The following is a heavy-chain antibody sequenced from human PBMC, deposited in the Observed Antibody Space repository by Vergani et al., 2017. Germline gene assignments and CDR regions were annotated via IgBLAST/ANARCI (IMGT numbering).Heavy chain of an antibody. J-gene: IGHJ6*02. D-gene: IGHD6-13*01. CDR3: ARDPLYSNTWPFLLLEMDG. CDR1: GVSIGSNSYY. Sequence: QLQLQESGPGLVKPSETLSLTCTVSGVSIGSNSYYWGWIRQPPGKGLEWIGTIYYTGTTYYNEAHKSRLTISVDTSKNQFSLNLTSVTAADTAVYYCARDPLYSNTWPFLLLEMDGWGQGTTVTVSS. V-gene: IGHV4-39*01. CDR2: IYYTGTT.